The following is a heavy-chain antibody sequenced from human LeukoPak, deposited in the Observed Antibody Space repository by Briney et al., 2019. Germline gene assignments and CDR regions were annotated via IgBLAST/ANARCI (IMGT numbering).Heavy chain of an antibody. D-gene: IGHD3-22*01. CDR3: ARVPTQNYYDSSGYYQRFFDY. Sequence: GGSLRLSCAASGFTFSSYSMNWVRQAPGKGLEWVSSISSSSSYIYYADSVKGRFTISRDNAKNAVYLQMNSLRAEDTAVYYCARVPTQNYYDSSGYYQRFFDYWGQGTLVTVSS. J-gene: IGHJ4*02. V-gene: IGHV3-21*01. CDR1: GFTFSSYS. CDR2: ISSSSSYI.